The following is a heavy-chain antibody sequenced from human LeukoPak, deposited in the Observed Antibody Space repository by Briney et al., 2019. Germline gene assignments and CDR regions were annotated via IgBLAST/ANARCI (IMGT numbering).Heavy chain of an antibody. D-gene: IGHD3-10*01. CDR3: ARHVVYYGSGPRHYYYYYMDV. Sequence: PSETLSLTCTVSGYSISSGYYWGWIRQPPGKGLEWIGSIHYSARIYYNPSLESRLTISPDTSKNQFSLKLTSVTAADTAVYYCARHVVYYGSGPRHYYYYYMDVWGKGTTVTISS. J-gene: IGHJ6*03. CDR2: IHYSARI. CDR1: GYSISSGYY. V-gene: IGHV4-38-2*02.